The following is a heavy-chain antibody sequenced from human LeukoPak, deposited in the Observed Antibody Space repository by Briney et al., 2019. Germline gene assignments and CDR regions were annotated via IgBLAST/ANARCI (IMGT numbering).Heavy chain of an antibody. D-gene: IGHD4-17*01. Sequence: GGSLRLSCAASGFTFSDYWMTWVRQAPGKGLEWVAVTSYDGSNKYYADSVKGRFTNSRDNSKNTLYLQMNSLRPEDTAVYYCARDLYCDLVEWGAFDIWGQGTMVTVSS. CDR1: GFTFSDYW. CDR3: ARDLYCDLVEWGAFDI. CDR2: TSYDGSNK. J-gene: IGHJ3*02. V-gene: IGHV3-30-3*01.